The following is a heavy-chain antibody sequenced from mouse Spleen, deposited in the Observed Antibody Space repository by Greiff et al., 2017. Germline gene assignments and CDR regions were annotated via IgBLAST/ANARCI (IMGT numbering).Heavy chain of an antibody. D-gene: IGHD1-1*01. J-gene: IGHJ4*01. CDR2: IDPSDSET. CDR1: GYTFTSYW. CDR3: ARARYYYDGSYYAMDY. Sequence: VQLQQSGAELVRPGSSVKLSCKASGYTFTSYWMHWVKQRPIQGLEWIGNIDPSDSETHYNQKFKDKATLTVDKSSSTAYMQLSSLTSEDSAVYYCARARYYYDGSYYAMDYWGQGTSVTVSS. V-gene: IGHV1-52*01.